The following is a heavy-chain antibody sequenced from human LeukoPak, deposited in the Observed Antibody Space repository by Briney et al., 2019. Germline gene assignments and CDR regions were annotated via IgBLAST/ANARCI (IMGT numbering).Heavy chain of an antibody. V-gene: IGHV4-61*02. D-gene: IGHD3-3*01. CDR3: ARDVRSGFLEWLSYYGMDV. CDR1: GGSISSGSYC. CDR2: IYTSGST. Sequence: PSRTLSLTCTVSGGSISSGSYCWSWIRQPAGKGLEWIVRIYTSGSTNYNPSLKSRVTISVDTSKNQFSLKLSSVTAADTAVYYCARDVRSGFLEWLSYYGMDVWGQGTTVTVSS. J-gene: IGHJ6*02.